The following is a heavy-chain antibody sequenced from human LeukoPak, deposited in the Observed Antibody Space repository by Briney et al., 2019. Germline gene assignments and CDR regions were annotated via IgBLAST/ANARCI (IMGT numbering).Heavy chain of an antibody. Sequence: GASVKVSCEASGGTFSSYAISWVRQAPGQGLEWMGGIIPIFGAANYAQKFQGRVTITTDESTSTAYMELSSLRSEDTAVYYCARTLAEIAVAGTTSYYYYMDVWGKGTTVTVSS. D-gene: IGHD6-19*01. V-gene: IGHV1-69*05. CDR3: ARTLAEIAVAGTTSYYYYMDV. J-gene: IGHJ6*03. CDR1: GGTFSSYA. CDR2: IIPIFGAA.